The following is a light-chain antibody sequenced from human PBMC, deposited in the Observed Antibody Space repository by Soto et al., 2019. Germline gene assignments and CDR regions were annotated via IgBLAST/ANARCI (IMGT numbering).Light chain of an antibody. Sequence: EIVLTQSPATLSLSPGERATLSCRASQSVSSYLAWYQQKPGQAPRLLVYDASNRATGIPARFSGSGSGTDFTLTISSLEPGDFAVYYCQQRSNWPVTFGQGTKVDI. CDR2: DAS. CDR1: QSVSSY. CDR3: QQRSNWPVT. V-gene: IGKV3-11*01. J-gene: IGKJ1*01.